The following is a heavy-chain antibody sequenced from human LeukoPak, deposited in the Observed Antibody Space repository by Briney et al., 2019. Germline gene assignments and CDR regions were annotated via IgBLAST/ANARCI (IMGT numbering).Heavy chain of an antibody. CDR2: IGKDGRAK. V-gene: IGHV3-7*01. CDR1: GFTFTSYW. Sequence: QPGGSLRLSCAASGFTFTSYWMGWFRKAPGKGPEWLANIGKDGRAKNYVASVRGRFTISRDNAKNSVSLQMSSLTAEDTALYYCVRDRDYYAIDYWGQGALVTVSS. J-gene: IGHJ4*02. D-gene: IGHD3-22*01. CDR3: VRDRDYYAIDY.